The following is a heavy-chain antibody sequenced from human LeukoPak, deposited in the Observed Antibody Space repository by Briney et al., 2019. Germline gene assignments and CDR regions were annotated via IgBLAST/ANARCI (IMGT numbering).Heavy chain of an antibody. D-gene: IGHD3-10*01. CDR2: INSDGSRT. J-gene: IGHJ4*02. CDR1: GFPFSRHW. CDR3: ARGYYYGL. V-gene: IGHV3-74*01. Sequence: GGPVTLLCAASGFPFSRHWMQWLRQSPGKALVWVSRINSDGSRTSYADSVKGRFTISRDNAKTTLYLQMSSLRAEDTAVYYCARGYYYGLWGQGTLVTVSS.